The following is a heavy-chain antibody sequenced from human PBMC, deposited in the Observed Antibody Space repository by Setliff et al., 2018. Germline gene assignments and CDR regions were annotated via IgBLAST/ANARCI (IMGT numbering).Heavy chain of an antibody. CDR1: GYIVTGYY. Sequence: KVSCKGSGYIVTGYYMHGVRQAPGQGLEWMGRINPNSGGTNYAQKFQGRLTITKDTSKNQVVLTMTNMDPVDTATYYCPHSRYNFWSGYYDMDVWGKGTTVTVSS. D-gene: IGHD3-3*01. CDR2: INPNSGGT. J-gene: IGHJ6*03. V-gene: IGHV1-2*06. CDR3: PHSRYNFWSGYYDMDV.